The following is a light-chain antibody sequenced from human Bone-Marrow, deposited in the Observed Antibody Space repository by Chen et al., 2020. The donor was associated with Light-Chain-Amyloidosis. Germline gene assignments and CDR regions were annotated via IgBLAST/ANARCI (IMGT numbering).Light chain of an antibody. CDR2: LAS. J-gene: IGKJ3*01. CDR3: MKGSLTTFN. Sequence: IVMTQSPLSLPVTPGEPASISCMSSQSLLESDGNNYLDWYLQKPGQSTHLLIYLASVPAPGVPVRFSGSGSGKNFTLKISRVEAEDVGVYYCMKGSLTTFNFGPGTKVEI. V-gene: IGKV2-28*01. CDR1: QSLLESDGNNY.